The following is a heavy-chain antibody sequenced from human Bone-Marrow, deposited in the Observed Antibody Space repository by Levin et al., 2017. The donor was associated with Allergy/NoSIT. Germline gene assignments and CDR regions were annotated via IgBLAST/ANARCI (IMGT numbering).Heavy chain of an antibody. CDR2: IYYSGST. D-gene: IGHD2-2*01. J-gene: IGHJ4*02. V-gene: IGHV4-39*01. Sequence: SETLSLTCTVSGGSISSSSYYWGWIRQPPGKGLEWIGSIYYSGSTYYNPSLKSRVTISVDTSKNQFSLKLSSVTAADTAVYYCARRDVGYCSSTSCYVFDYWGQGTLVTVSS. CDR3: ARRDVGYCSSTSCYVFDY. CDR1: GGSISSSSYY.